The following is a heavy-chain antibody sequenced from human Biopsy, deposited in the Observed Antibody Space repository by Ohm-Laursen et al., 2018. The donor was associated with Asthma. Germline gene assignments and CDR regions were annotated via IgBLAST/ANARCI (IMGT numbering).Heavy chain of an antibody. V-gene: IGHV3-30*18. Sequence: SLRLSCTASGFSFNSYGMHWVRQAPGKGLEWVAVMSFDGRQTYYADSVKGRFTISRDNSKNTLYLQMNSLRAEDTAVYYCAKERYYDFWSGYPIWGQGTMVTASS. CDR1: GFSFNSYG. CDR2: MSFDGRQT. D-gene: IGHD3-3*01. J-gene: IGHJ3*02. CDR3: AKERYYDFWSGYPI.